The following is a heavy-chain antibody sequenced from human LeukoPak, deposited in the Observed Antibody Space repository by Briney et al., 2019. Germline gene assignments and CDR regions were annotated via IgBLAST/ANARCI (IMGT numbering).Heavy chain of an antibody. Sequence: GGSLRLSCAASGFTFSSYAMSWVRQAPGKGLEWVSAISGSGGSTYYADSVKGRFTISRDNSKNTLYLQMNSLRAEDTAVYYCARGVSLSGRYDILTGLFYYYYMDVWGKGTTVTVSS. CDR1: GFTFSSYA. CDR3: ARGVSLSGRYDILTGLFYYYYMDV. V-gene: IGHV3-23*01. CDR2: ISGSGGST. D-gene: IGHD3-9*01. J-gene: IGHJ6*03.